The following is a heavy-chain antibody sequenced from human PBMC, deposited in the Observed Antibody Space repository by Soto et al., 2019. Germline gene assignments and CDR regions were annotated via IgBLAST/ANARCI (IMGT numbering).Heavy chain of an antibody. V-gene: IGHV4-4*02. CDR3: AGSGQTDGYYYYYYMDV. J-gene: IGHJ6*03. Sequence: QVQLQESGPGLVKPSGTLSLTCAVSSGSISSSNWWSWVRQPPGKGLEWIGEIYHSGSTNYNPSLTSRVTISVDKSKNQFSLKLSSVTAADTAVYYCAGSGQTDGYYYYYYMDVWGKGTTVTVSS. D-gene: IGHD1-1*01. CDR1: SGSISSSNW. CDR2: IYHSGST.